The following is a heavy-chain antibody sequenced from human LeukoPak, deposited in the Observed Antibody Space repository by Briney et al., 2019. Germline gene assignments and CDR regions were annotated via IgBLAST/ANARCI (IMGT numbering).Heavy chain of an antibody. V-gene: IGHV3-53*01. CDR1: GFTVSSNY. CDR2: IYSGGST. CDR3: ARVSRGPHPYYYDSSGYMDY. D-gene: IGHD3-22*01. J-gene: IGHJ4*02. Sequence: GGSLRLPCAASGFTVSSNYMSWVRQAPGKGLEWVSVIYSGGSTYYADSVKGRFTISRDNSKNTLYLQMNSLRAEDTAVYYCARVSRGPHPYYYDSSGYMDYWGQGTLVTVSS.